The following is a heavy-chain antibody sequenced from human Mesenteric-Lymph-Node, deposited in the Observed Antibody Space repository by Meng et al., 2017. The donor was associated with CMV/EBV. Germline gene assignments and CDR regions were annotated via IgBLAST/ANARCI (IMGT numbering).Heavy chain of an antibody. Sequence: GGSLRLSCAASGFIFEDYAMNWVRQRPGKGLEWLSGISSNSVGIGYADSVKGRFIISRDKAKNSLYLQMNSLRPEDTALYYCAKDTSNKWNYGGALDIWGLGTLVTVSS. CDR1: GFIFEDYA. CDR2: ISSNSVGI. D-gene: IGHD1-7*01. J-gene: IGHJ3*02. V-gene: IGHV3-9*01. CDR3: AKDTSNKWNYGGALDI.